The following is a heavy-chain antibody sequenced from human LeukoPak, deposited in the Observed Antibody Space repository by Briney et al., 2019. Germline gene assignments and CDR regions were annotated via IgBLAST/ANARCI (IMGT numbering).Heavy chain of an antibody. V-gene: IGHV1-46*02. D-gene: IGHD3-22*01. CDR3: ARAPNYYDSNGYYSYSMDA. CDR2: VNPSGGST. J-gene: IGHJ6*03. CDR1: GYTFNSHY. Sequence: GASVRVSCKAAGYTFNSHYIHWVRQAPGQGLEWMGIVNPSGGSTRFSQKFQGRVSMATDVSTGTVYMELSSLRSEDTALYYCARAPNYYDSNGYYSYSMDAWGKGTTVTVS.